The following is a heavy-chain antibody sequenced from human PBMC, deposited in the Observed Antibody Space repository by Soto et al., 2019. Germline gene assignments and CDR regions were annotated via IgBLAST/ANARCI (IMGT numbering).Heavy chain of an antibody. CDR1: GFTFSSYW. CDR2: IKQDGSEK. V-gene: IGHV3-7*03. J-gene: IGHJ4*02. CDR3: ARDCPYDFWSGYWRY. Sequence: EVQLVESGGGLVQPGGSLRLSCAASGFTFSSYWMSWVRQAPGKGLEWLANIKQDGSEKYYVDSVTGRFTISRDNAKTSLYLHMNSLRAEDTAVYYCARDCPYDFWSGYWRYWGQGTLVTVSS. D-gene: IGHD3-3*01.